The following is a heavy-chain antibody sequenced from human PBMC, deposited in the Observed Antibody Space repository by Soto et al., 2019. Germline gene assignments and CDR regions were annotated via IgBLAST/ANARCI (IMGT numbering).Heavy chain of an antibody. Sequence: SETLSLTCTVSGGSISSGDYYWSWIRQPPGKGLEWIGYIYYSGSTYYNPSLKSRVTISVDTSKNQFSLKLSSVTAADTAVYYCARRTSGYHWAFDYGGQGTLVTVSS. CDR1: GGSISSGDYY. J-gene: IGHJ4*02. D-gene: IGHD5-12*01. CDR3: ARRTSGYHWAFDY. CDR2: IYYSGST. V-gene: IGHV4-30-4*01.